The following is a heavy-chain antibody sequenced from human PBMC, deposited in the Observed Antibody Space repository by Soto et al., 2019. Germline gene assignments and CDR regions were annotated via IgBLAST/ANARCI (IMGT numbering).Heavy chain of an antibody. CDR3: ARWRKGETYEIVVVVHSRVGPFGS. V-gene: IGHV3-23*01. Sequence: SGGSLRLSCAASGFTFSSYAMSWVRQAPGKGLEWVSAISGSGGSTYYADSVKGRFTISRDNSKNTLYLQMNSLRAEDTAVYYCARWRKGETYEIVVVVHSRVGPFGSWGQGTLVTVSS. D-gene: IGHD2-15*01. J-gene: IGHJ4*02. CDR1: GFTFSSYA. CDR2: ISGSGGST.